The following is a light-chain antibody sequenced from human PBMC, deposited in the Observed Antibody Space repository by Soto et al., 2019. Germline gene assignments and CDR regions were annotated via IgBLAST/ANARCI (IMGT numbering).Light chain of an antibody. CDR2: VVS. CDR3: TSYTSSDTLLYV. CDR1: SSDVGSYNY. V-gene: IGLV2-14*01. J-gene: IGLJ1*01. Sequence: QSALTQPASVSGSPGQSITISCTGTSSDVGSYNYVSWYQQHPGKAPKLMIYVVSTRPSGVSNRFSGSKSGNTASLTISGLQAEDEADYYCTSYTSSDTLLYVFGTGTKLTVL.